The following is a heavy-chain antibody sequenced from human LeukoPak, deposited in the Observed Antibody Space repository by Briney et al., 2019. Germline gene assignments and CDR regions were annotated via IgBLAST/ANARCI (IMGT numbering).Heavy chain of an antibody. CDR2: ISYDGTEK. D-gene: IGHD2-15*01. CDR3: ARDNRYCGTGSCYFGDYYYYYMDV. CDR1: GFTFSGYA. V-gene: IGHV3-30*04. J-gene: IGHJ6*03. Sequence: GGSLRLSCAASGFTFSGYAINWVRQAPGKGLEWVAIISYDGTEKYADSVKGRFTISRDNSKNTLFLQISSLRLEDTATYYCARDNRYCGTGSCYFGDYYYYYMDVWGKGTPVSVSS.